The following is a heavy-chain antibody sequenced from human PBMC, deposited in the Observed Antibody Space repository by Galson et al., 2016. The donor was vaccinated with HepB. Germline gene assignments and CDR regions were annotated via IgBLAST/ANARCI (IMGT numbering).Heavy chain of an antibody. Sequence: SCKASGYDFTGYYMHWARQAPGQGLEWMGWINPYSGGTNYAQKFQGWVTMTRDTSISTAYMELTSLTSDDTAVYYCAIANDYCSGGNCYFDYWGQGTRVTVSS. CDR2: INPYSGGT. J-gene: IGHJ4*02. CDR1: GYDFTGYY. V-gene: IGHV1-2*04. D-gene: IGHD2-15*01. CDR3: AIANDYCSGGNCYFDY.